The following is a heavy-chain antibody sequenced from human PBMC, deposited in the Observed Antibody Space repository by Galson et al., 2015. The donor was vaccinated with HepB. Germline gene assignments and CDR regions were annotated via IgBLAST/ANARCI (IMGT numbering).Heavy chain of an antibody. CDR1: GFTFSSYA. CDR2: ISYDGSNK. J-gene: IGHJ4*02. D-gene: IGHD2-21*02. CDR3: ARTDLVVVTAIIDY. V-gene: IGHV3-30*04. Sequence: SLRLSCAASGFTFSSYAMHWVRQAPGKGLEWVAVISYDGSNKYYADSVKGRFTISRDNSKNTLYLQMNSLRAEDTAVYYCARTDLVVVTAIIDYWGQGTLVTVSS.